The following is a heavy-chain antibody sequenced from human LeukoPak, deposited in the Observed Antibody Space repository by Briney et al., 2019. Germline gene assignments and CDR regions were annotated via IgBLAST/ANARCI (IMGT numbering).Heavy chain of an antibody. CDR2: ISSSGSTI. D-gene: IGHD3-9*01. V-gene: IGHV3-48*03. CDR1: GFTFSSYE. CDR3: ARDRTVLRYFDWLTHYYGMDV. J-gene: IGHJ6*02. Sequence: GGSPRLSCAASGFTFSSYEMNWVRQAPGKGLEWVSYISSSGSTIYYADSVKGRFTISRDNAKNSLYLQMNSLRAEDTAVYYCARDRTVLRYFDWLTHYYGMDVWGQGTTVTVSS.